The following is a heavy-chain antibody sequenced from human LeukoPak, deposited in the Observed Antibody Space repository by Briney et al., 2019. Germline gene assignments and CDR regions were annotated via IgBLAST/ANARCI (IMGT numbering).Heavy chain of an antibody. CDR1: GVPISSRYHY. J-gene: IGHJ6*03. CDR3: ARDGGWDYYYYYMDV. CDR2: IYSSGST. D-gene: IGHD3-16*01. V-gene: IGHV4-61*02. Sequence: KTSETLSLTCTVSGVPISSRYHYWTWIRQPAGKGLEWIGRIYSSGSTNYNPSLQSRVAISLDTSENQFSLMLTSVTAADTAVYYCARDGGWDYYYYYMDVWGKGTTVTVSS.